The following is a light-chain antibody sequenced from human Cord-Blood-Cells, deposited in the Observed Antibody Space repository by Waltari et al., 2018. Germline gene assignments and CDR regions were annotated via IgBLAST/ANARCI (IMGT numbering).Light chain of an antibody. CDR1: SSDVGSYNL. Sequence: QSALTQPASVSGSPGQSITISCTGTSSDVGSYNLVSWYQQHPGKAPKLMIYEVSKRPSGVSNRFSCSKSGNTASLTISGLQAEDEADYYCCSYAGRVFGGGTKLTVL. V-gene: IGLV2-23*02. J-gene: IGLJ3*02. CDR2: EVS. CDR3: CSYAGRV.